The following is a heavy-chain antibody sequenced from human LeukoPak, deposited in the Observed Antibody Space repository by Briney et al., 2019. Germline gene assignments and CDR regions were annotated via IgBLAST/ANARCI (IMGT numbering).Heavy chain of an antibody. CDR3: ARGEEFPSLDY. CDR2: ISSSSSTI. D-gene: IGHD3-10*01. Sequence: GGSLRLSCAASGFTFSSYSMNWVRQAPGKGLEWVSYISSSSSTIYYADSVKGRFTISRDNSKNTLYLQMNSLRAEDTAVYYCARGEEFPSLDYWGQGTLVTVSS. CDR1: GFTFSSYS. V-gene: IGHV3-48*01. J-gene: IGHJ4*02.